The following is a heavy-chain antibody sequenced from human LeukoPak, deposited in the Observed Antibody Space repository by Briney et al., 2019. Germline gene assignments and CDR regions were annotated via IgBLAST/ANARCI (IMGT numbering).Heavy chain of an antibody. J-gene: IGHJ4*02. V-gene: IGHV3-21*01. D-gene: IGHD3-10*01. Sequence: GGALLLYFAASGFAFSSFSMKWVRPAPGKGLGWVSSIISSSSYIYYADSVKGRFTISRDNTKHSLYLQMNSMRAEDTAVYYCARDLGPAMVRGGIVYWGQGTLVTVSS. CDR3: ARDLGPAMVRGGIVY. CDR1: GFAFSSFS. CDR2: IISSSSYI.